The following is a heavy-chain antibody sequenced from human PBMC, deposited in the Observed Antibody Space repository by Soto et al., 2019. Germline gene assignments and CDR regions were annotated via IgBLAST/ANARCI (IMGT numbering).Heavy chain of an antibody. CDR2: INHSGST. Sequence: SETLSLTCAVYGLSFIDYYWSWIRQPPGKGLEWIGEINHSGSTNYNPSLKSRVTISVDTSKNQFSLKLSSVTAADTAVYYCARPYSTDYYFDYWGQGTLVTVSS. D-gene: IGHD2-15*01. J-gene: IGHJ4*02. CDR3: ARPYSTDYYFDY. CDR1: GLSFIDYY. V-gene: IGHV4-34*01.